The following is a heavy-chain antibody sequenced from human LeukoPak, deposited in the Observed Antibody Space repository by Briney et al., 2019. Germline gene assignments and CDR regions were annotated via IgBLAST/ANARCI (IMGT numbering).Heavy chain of an antibody. D-gene: IGHD3-22*01. CDR3: AKGESGRYYDSSGYTPYNWFDP. J-gene: IGHJ5*02. Sequence: GGSLRLSCAASGFTFSSYAMSWVRQAPGKGLEWVSAISGSGGSTYYADSVKGRFTISRDNSKNTLYLQMNSLRAEDTAVYYCAKGESGRYYDSSGYTPYNWFDPWGQGTLVTVSS. CDR2: ISGSGGST. V-gene: IGHV3-23*01. CDR1: GFTFSSYA.